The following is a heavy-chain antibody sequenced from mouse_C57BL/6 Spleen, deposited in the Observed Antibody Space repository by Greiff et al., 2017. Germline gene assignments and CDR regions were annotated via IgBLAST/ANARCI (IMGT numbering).Heavy chain of an antibody. Sequence: VKLVESGPGLVQPSPSLSITCTVSGFSLTSYGVHWVRQSPGKGLEWLGVIWRGGSTDYNAAFMSRLSITKDNSKGQVFFKRNSLQADDTAIYYCAKNSDDGFAYWGQGTLVTVAA. V-gene: IGHV2-5*01. CDR2: IWRGGST. J-gene: IGHJ3*01. CDR1: GFSLTSYG. D-gene: IGHD2-12*01. CDR3: AKNSDDGFAY.